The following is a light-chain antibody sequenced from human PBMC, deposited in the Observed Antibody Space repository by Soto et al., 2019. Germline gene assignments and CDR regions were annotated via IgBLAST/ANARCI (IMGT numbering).Light chain of an antibody. CDR2: AAS. V-gene: IGKV1-9*01. Sequence: DIQLTQSPSFLSASVGDRVTITCRASQGISSYLVWYPQKPGKAPKLLIYAASTLQSGVPSRFSGSGSGTEFTLTISSLQPEDFATYYCQQLNSYPPTFGGGTKVEIK. CDR1: QGISSY. CDR3: QQLNSYPPT. J-gene: IGKJ4*01.